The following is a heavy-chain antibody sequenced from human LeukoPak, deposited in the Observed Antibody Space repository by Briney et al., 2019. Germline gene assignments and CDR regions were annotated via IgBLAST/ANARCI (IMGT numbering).Heavy chain of an antibody. Sequence: SQTLSLTCALSGDSVSNNGVAWHWLRQSPSRGLEWLGRTYFGSKWYFDYAVSVKSRVTINPDTSKNQFSLQLNSVTPEDTAVYYCARQRSRALDLWGQGTMVTVSS. D-gene: IGHD1-1*01. J-gene: IGHJ3*01. V-gene: IGHV6-1*01. CDR1: GDSVSNNGVA. CDR2: TYFGSKWYF. CDR3: ARQRSRALDL.